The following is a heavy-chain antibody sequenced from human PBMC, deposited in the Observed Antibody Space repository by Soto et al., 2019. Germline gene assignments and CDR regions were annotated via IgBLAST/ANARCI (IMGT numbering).Heavy chain of an antibody. CDR2: IWYDGSNK. J-gene: IGHJ6*02. CDR1: GFTFSSYG. CDR3: ARDPEIAARPGYYYYYGMDV. D-gene: IGHD6-6*01. Sequence: GWSLRLSCAASGFTFSSYGMHWVRQAPGKGLEWVAVIWYDGSNKYYADSVKGRFTISRDNSKNTLYLQMNSLRAEDTAVYYCARDPEIAARPGYYYYYGMDVWGQGTTVTVSS. V-gene: IGHV3-33*01.